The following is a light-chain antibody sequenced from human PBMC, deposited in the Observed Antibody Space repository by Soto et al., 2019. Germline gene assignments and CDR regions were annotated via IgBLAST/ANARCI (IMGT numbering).Light chain of an antibody. V-gene: IGKV3-20*01. J-gene: IGKJ1*01. CDR1: QSVSSN. CDR3: QQYGSSPQT. Sequence: EIVLTQSPATLSVSPGEIATLSCRASQSVSSNLAWYQQRPGRAPRLLVYGASTRAAGIADRFSGSGSGRDFTLTINRLEPEDFAVYYCQQYGSSPQTFGQGTKVDIK. CDR2: GAS.